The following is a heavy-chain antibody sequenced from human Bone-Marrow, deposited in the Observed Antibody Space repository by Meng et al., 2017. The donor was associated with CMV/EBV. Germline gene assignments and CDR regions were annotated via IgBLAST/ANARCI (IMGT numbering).Heavy chain of an antibody. CDR3: ARDTPYCSSTSCYTFDY. CDR1: GFTFSSYW. J-gene: IGHJ4*02. CDR2: IKQDGSEK. D-gene: IGHD2-2*01. Sequence: GESLKISCAASGFTFSSYWMSWVRQAPGKGLEWVANIKQDGSEKYYVDSVKGRFTISRDNAKNSLYLQMNSLRAEDTAVYYCARDTPYCSSTSCYTFDYWGQGTPVTVSS. V-gene: IGHV3-7*01.